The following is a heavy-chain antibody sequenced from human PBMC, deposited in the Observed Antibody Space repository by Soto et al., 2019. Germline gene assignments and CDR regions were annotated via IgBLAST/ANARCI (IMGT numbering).Heavy chain of an antibody. V-gene: IGHV3-21*01. D-gene: IGHD4-4*01. Sequence: GESLRLSCAASGFTFSSYSMNWVRQAPGKGLEWVSSISSSSSYIYYADSVKGRFTISRDNAKNSLYLQMNSLRAEDTAVYYCATPYSNYRGYYYYGMDVWGQGTTVTVSS. CDR2: ISSSSSYI. J-gene: IGHJ6*02. CDR3: ATPYSNYRGYYYYGMDV. CDR1: GFTFSSYS.